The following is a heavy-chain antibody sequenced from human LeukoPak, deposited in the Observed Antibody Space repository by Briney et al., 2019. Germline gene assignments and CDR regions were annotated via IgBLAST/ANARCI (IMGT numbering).Heavy chain of an antibody. CDR2: INQDGSEK. CDR3: AGDGRWINGYMDL. CDR1: GFTFSSYW. V-gene: IGHV3-7*01. D-gene: IGHD2-2*03. J-gene: IGHJ6*04. Sequence: GGSLRLSCAASGFTFSSYWMSWVRQAPGKGLEWVANINQDGSEKFYADSVKGRFTISRDNANNSMFLQMDSLRVEDTAVFYCAGDGRWINGYMDLWGKGTTVTVSS.